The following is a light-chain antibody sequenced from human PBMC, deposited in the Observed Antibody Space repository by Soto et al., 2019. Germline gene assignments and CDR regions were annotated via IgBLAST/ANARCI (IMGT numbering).Light chain of an antibody. Sequence: EIVLTQSPGTLSLSPGERATLSCRASQSVSSSYLAWYQQKPGQAPRLLIYGASSRATGIPDRFSGSGSGTDFTLTISRLEPEDFAVYYCQQYGSSPTFGGGTKREI. J-gene: IGKJ2*01. CDR3: QQYGSSPT. V-gene: IGKV3-20*01. CDR1: QSVSSSY. CDR2: GAS.